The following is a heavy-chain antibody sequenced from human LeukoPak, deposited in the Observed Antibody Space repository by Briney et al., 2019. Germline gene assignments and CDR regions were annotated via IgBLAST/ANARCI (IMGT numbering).Heavy chain of an antibody. CDR1: GGSISSSSYY. J-gene: IGHJ4*02. CDR3: ARVVGATEYFDY. CDR2: IYYSGST. D-gene: IGHD1-26*01. Sequence: PSETLSLTCTVSGGSISSSSYYWGWIRQPPGKGLEWIGSIYYSGSTYYNPSLKSRVTISVDTSKNQFSLKLSSVTAADTAVYYCARVVGATEYFDYWGQGTLVTVSS. V-gene: IGHV4-39*07.